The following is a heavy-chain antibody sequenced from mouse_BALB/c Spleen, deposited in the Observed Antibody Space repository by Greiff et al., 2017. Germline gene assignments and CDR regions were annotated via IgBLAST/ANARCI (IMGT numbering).Heavy chain of an antibody. CDR1: GFAFSSYD. CDR2: ISSGGGST. CDR3: ARHLYDYGSLYAMDY. Sequence: EVQRVESGGGLVKPGGSLKLSCAASGFAFSSYDMSWVRQTPEKRLEWVAYISSGGGSTYYPDTVKGRFTISRDNAKNTLYLQMSSLKSEDTAMYYCARHLYDYGSLYAMDYWGQGTSVTVSS. V-gene: IGHV5-12-1*01. D-gene: IGHD2-4*01. J-gene: IGHJ4*01.